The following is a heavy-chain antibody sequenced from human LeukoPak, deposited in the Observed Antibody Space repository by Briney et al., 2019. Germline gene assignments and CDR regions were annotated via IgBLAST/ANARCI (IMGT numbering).Heavy chain of an antibody. V-gene: IGHV3-30*04. CDR2: ISYDGSNK. J-gene: IGHJ6*03. D-gene: IGHD3-16*01. CDR3: ASRPLDVDYYYYMDV. Sequence: GGSLRLSCAASGFTFSSYAMHWVRQAPGKGLEWVAVISYDGSNKYYADSVKGRFTISRDNSKNTLYLQMNSLRAEDTAVYYCASRPLDVDYYYYMDVWGKGTTVTVSS. CDR1: GFTFSSYA.